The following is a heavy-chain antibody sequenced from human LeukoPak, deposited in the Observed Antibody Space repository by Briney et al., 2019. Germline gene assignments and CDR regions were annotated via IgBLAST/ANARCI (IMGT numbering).Heavy chain of an antibody. CDR2: ICGSVSGSGDCT. J-gene: IGHJ1*01. V-gene: IGHV3-23*01. D-gene: IGHD3-22*01. Sequence: GGSLRLSCAASGFSFGSYAMSWVRQAAGKGLEWVSEICGSVSGSGDCTHYADSVKGRFTISRDNSKKTLYLQMNSLRAEDTAVYYCAKHYYDSSGYYAPTEYFQHWGQGTLVTVSS. CDR3: AKHYYDSSGYYAPTEYFQH. CDR1: GFSFGSYA.